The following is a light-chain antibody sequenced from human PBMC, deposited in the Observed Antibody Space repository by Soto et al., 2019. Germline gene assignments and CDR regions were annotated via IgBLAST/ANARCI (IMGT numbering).Light chain of an antibody. CDR2: DAS. CDR1: QSVSTW. V-gene: IGKV1-5*01. CDR3: QQYNGYSPT. Sequence: DIQMTQSPSTLSASGGDRVTITCRASQSVSTWLAWYQQKPGKAPNLLIYDASTLESGVPSRFSGSGSGTEFTLTISSLQPDDFATYYCQQYNGYSPTFGGGTKVDIK. J-gene: IGKJ4*01.